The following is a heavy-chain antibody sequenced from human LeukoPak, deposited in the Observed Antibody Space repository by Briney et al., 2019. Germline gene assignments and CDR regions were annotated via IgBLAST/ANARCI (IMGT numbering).Heavy chain of an antibody. Sequence: GGSLRLSCAASGFTFSSYAMSWVRQAPGKGPEWVAAISGSGGSTYYADSVKGRFTISRDNFKNTLYLQMNSLRAEDTAVYYCAKEVIVGVSFDYWGRGTLVTVSS. CDR1: GFTFSSYA. CDR3: AKEVIVGVSFDY. J-gene: IGHJ4*02. V-gene: IGHV3-23*01. D-gene: IGHD1-26*01. CDR2: ISGSGGST.